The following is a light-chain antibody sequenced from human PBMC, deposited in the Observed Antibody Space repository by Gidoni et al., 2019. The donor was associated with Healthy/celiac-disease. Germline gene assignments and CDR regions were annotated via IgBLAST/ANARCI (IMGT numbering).Light chain of an antibody. Sequence: DIVVTQSPLSLPVTPGEPASISCRSSQSLLHSNGYNYWDWYLQKPGQSPQLLIYLGSNRASGVPDRFSGSGSGTDFTLKISRVEVEDVGVYYCMQALQTLLTFGGXTKVEIK. V-gene: IGKV2-28*01. J-gene: IGKJ4*01. CDR2: LGS. CDR1: QSLLHSNGYNY. CDR3: MQALQTLLT.